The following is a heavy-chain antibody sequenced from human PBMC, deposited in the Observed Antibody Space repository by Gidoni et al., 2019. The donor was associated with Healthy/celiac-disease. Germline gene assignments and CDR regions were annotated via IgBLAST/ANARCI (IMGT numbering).Heavy chain of an antibody. D-gene: IGHD2-2*01. CDR1: GGSFSGYY. CDR3: ARGRQTLNCSSTSCSIAAAGGGFDY. CDR2: INHSGST. Sequence: QVQLQQWGAGLLKPSETLSLTCAVYGGSFSGYYWSWIRQPPGKGLEWIGEINHSGSTNYNPSLKSRVTISVDTSKNQFSLKLSSVTAADTAVYYCARGRQTLNCSSTSCSIAAAGGGFDYWGQGTLVTVSS. V-gene: IGHV4-34*01. J-gene: IGHJ4*02.